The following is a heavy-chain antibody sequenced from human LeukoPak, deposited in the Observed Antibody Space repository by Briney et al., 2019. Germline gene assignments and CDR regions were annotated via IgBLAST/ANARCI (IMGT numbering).Heavy chain of an antibody. CDR3: ARDRDGSSYNWFDP. CDR2: IVPIFGTA. J-gene: IGHJ5*02. CDR1: GGTFSSYA. V-gene: IGHV1-69*05. D-gene: IGHD1-1*01. Sequence: ASVKVSCKASGGTFSSYAISWVRQAPGQGLEWMGGIVPIFGTANYAQKFQGRVTITTDESTSTAYMELSSLRHEDTAVYYCARDRDGSSYNWFDPWGQGTLVTVSS.